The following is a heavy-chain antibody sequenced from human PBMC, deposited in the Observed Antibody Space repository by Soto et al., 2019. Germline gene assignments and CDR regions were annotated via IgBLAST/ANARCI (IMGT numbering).Heavy chain of an antibody. D-gene: IGHD2-8*01. Sequence: RAAVKVSCKASGYSFTDYHIHWVRQAPGQGLEWLGRINPKSGGTSTAQKFQGWVTMTTDTSISTASMELTRLTSDDTAIYYCARGDSTDCSNAVGSFFYNPDMDVWGQGTPVTVSS. J-gene: IGHJ6*02. V-gene: IGHV1-2*04. CDR2: INPKSGGT. CDR3: ARGDSTDCSNAVGSFFYNPDMDV. CDR1: GYSFTDYH.